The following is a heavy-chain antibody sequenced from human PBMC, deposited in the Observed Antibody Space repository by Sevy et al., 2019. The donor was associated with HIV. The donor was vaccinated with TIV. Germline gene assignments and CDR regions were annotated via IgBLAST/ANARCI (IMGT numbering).Heavy chain of an antibody. CDR2: IGGSDDRT. V-gene: IGHV3-23*01. J-gene: IGHJ5*01. CDR1: GFSFSSYT. D-gene: IGHD4-17*01. CDR3: AKDYGDFKNWSDS. Sequence: GESLKISCAASGFSFSSYTMAWVRQAPGKGLEWVSSIGGSDDRTFYAGPVKGRFTISRDNSKNALHLQMNSLRAEDTAVYYCAKDYGDFKNWSDSWGQGTLVTVSS.